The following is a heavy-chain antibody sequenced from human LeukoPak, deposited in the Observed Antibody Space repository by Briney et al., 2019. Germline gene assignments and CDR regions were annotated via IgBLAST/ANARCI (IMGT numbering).Heavy chain of an antibody. Sequence: GGSLRLSCAASGFTFSSYAMSWVRQAPGKGLEWVSAISGSGGSTSYADSVKGRFTISRDNAKNTLYLQMNSLRAEDTAVYYCARRSSGSPPYYFGYWGQGTLVTVSS. CDR1: GFTFSSYA. CDR2: ISGSGGST. CDR3: ARRSSGSPPYYFGY. V-gene: IGHV3-23*01. D-gene: IGHD1-26*01. J-gene: IGHJ4*02.